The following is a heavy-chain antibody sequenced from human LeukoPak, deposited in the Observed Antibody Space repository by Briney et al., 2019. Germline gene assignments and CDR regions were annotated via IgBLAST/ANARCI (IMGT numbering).Heavy chain of an antibody. Sequence: GGSLRLSCAASGFTFDDYAMHWVRQAPGKGLEWVSYITWNSGIKGYADSVKGRFTISRDNAKNSLILQMNSLRVEDTALYYCAKLGADFDIWGQGTMVIVSS. CDR3: AKLGADFDI. J-gene: IGHJ3*02. V-gene: IGHV3-9*01. CDR1: GFTFDDYA. CDR2: ITWNSGIK.